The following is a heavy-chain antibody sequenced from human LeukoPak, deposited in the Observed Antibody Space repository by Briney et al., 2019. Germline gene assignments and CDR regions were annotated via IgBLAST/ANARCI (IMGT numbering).Heavy chain of an antibody. CDR3: TTSGGNWDYFDY. CDR1: GIYFIHAW. D-gene: IGHD3-16*01. V-gene: IGHV3-15*01. CDR2: VKGGSDAEPA. J-gene: IGHJ4*02. Sequence: GGSLRLSCEVSGIYFIHAWFSWVRQAPGKGLEWIGHVKGGSDAEPADYAASVKGRFTISRADSGNTLYLRMDSLRTEDTAVYFCTTSGGNWDYFDYWGQGAPVTVSS.